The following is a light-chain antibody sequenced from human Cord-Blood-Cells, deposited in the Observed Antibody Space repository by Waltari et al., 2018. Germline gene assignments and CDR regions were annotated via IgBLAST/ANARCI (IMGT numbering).Light chain of an antibody. CDR2: QDS. CDR1: KLGDKY. Sequence: SYELTQSPSVSVSPGQTASITCSGAKLGDKYACWYQQKPGQSPVLVIYQDSKRPSGIPERFSGSNSGNTATLTISGTQAMDEADYYCQAWDSSTYVFGTGTKVTVL. V-gene: IGLV3-1*01. CDR3: QAWDSSTYV. J-gene: IGLJ1*01.